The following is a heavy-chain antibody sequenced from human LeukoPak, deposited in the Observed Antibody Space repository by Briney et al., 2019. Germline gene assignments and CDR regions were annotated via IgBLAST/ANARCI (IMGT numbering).Heavy chain of an antibody. CDR2: IRYDASNK. V-gene: IGHV3-30*02. D-gene: IGHD1-26*01. CDR3: AKDSEKLPADY. J-gene: IGHJ4*02. CDR1: GFTFSSYG. Sequence: GGSLRLSCAASGFTFSSYGRHWVRQAAGKGVEWVAFIRYDASNKYYPHPLTGRFTISRHNSQNTLYLQMNSLRAEDTAVYYCAKDSEKLPADYWGQGTLVTVSS.